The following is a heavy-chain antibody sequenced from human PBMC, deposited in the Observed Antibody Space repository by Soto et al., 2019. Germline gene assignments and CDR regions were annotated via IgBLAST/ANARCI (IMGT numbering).Heavy chain of an antibody. V-gene: IGHV3-66*01. CDR3: AKDGGVWRPRLNPDANWFDP. CDR2: IHSGGTT. D-gene: IGHD3-16*01. CDR1: GFTVSNNY. J-gene: IGHJ5*02. Sequence: PGGSLRLSCAASGFTVSNNYMSWVRQAPGKGLEWVSVIHSGGTTYYADSVKGRFTISRDNSKNTVYLQMNSLRAEDTAVYYCAKDGGVWRPRLNPDANWFDPWGQGTLVTVSS.